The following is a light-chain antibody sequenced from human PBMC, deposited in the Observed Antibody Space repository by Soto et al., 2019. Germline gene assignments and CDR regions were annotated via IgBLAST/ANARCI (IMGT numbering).Light chain of an antibody. CDR2: WAS. Sequence: DIVMTQSPKSLAVSLGARATITCTSRQSIFYNSNKKYYLAWYQQKVGQPPKVVLYWASTRDSGVPDRFTGSVSGTQFTLTINNLQPEDVALYYCQQYFETPYTFGQGTKLEIK. V-gene: IGKV4-1*01. CDR1: QSIFYNSNKKYY. J-gene: IGKJ2*01. CDR3: QQYFETPYT.